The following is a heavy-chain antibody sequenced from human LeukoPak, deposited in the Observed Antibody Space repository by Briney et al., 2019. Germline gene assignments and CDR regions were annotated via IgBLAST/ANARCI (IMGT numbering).Heavy chain of an antibody. V-gene: IGHV1-69*04. J-gene: IGHJ4*02. Sequence: SVKVSCKASGGTFSSYAISWVRQAPGQGLEWMGRIIPILGIANYAQKFQGRVTITADKSTSTAYMELSSLRSEDTAVYYCARDVVAVAGWAFDYWGQGTLVTVSS. D-gene: IGHD6-19*01. CDR3: ARDVVAVAGWAFDY. CDR1: GGTFSSYA. CDR2: IIPILGIA.